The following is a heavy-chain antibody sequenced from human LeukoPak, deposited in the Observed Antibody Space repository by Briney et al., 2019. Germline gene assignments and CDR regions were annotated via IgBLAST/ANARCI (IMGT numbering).Heavy chain of an antibody. CDR3: AGRGDYGDYVY. V-gene: IGHV4-34*01. Sequence: SETLSLTCAVYGGSFSGYYWSWIRQPPGKGLEWIGEINHSGSTNYNPSLKSRVTISVDTSKNQFSLKLSSVTAADTAVYYCAGRGDYGDYVYWGQGTLVTVSS. J-gene: IGHJ4*02. D-gene: IGHD4-17*01. CDR1: GGSFSGYY. CDR2: INHSGST.